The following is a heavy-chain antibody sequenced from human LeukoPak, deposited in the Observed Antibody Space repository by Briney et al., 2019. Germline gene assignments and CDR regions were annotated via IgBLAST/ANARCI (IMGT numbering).Heavy chain of an antibody. V-gene: IGHV1-46*01. Sequence: ASVKVSCKASGDIFTSHAISWVRQAPGQGLEWMGIINPSGGSTSYAQKFQGRVTMTRDTSTSTVYMELSSLRSEDTAVYYCARRGGWELLARDAFDIWGQGTMVTVSS. CDR3: ARRGGWELLARDAFDI. J-gene: IGHJ3*02. D-gene: IGHD1-26*01. CDR1: GDIFTSHA. CDR2: INPSGGST.